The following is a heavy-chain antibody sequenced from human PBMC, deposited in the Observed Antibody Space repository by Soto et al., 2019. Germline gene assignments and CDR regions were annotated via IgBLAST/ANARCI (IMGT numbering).Heavy chain of an antibody. Sequence: EVQLLESGGGLVQPGGSLRLSCAASGFTFSSYAMSWVRQAPGKGLEWVSAISGSGDSTYYADSVKDRFTISRDSSKNTLYLQMNSLRAEDTAVYYCARNCSSTSCINYWGQGTLVTVSS. D-gene: IGHD2-2*01. V-gene: IGHV3-23*01. J-gene: IGHJ4*02. CDR2: ISGSGDST. CDR3: ARNCSSTSCINY. CDR1: GFTFSSYA.